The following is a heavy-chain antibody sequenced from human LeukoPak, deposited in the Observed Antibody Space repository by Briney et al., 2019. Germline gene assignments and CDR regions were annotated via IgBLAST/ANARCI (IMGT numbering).Heavy chain of an antibody. V-gene: IGHV3-30*02. Sequence: PGGSLRLSCAASGFTFSSYGMHWVRQAPGKGLEGVAFIRFDGSNKYYADSVKGRFTISRDNSKNTLYLQMNSLRAEDTAVYYCAKDGVVVVPAAIFGGYYMDVWGKGTTVTVSS. CDR3: AKDGVVVVPAAIFGGYYMDV. D-gene: IGHD2-2*01. CDR1: GFTFSSYG. J-gene: IGHJ6*03. CDR2: IRFDGSNK.